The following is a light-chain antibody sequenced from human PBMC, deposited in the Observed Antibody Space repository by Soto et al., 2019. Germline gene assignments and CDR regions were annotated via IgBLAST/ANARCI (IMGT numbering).Light chain of an antibody. CDR1: SSNIGGHY. Sequence: QSVLTQPPSASGTPGQRVTISCSGSSSNIGGHYVHWYQQLPGMAPKLLIYGSTQRPSGVPDRISGSKSGTSASLAISGLGSGDEGDYYCAAWDDILSGPLSGGVTTLTVL. J-gene: IGLJ2*01. CDR3: AAWDDILSGPL. V-gene: IGLV1-47*01. CDR2: GST.